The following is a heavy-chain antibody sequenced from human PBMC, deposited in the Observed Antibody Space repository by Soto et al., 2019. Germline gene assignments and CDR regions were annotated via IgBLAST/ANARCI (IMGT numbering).Heavy chain of an antibody. CDR1: GFTFSSYG. Sequence: GGSLRLSCAASGFTFSSYGMHWVRQAPGKGLEWVAVIWYDGSNKYYADSVKGRFTISRDNSKNTLYLQMNSLRAEDTAVYYCARDRRTKNWFDPWGQGTLVTVSS. D-gene: IGHD1-1*01. CDR3: ARDRRTKNWFDP. J-gene: IGHJ5*02. V-gene: IGHV3-33*01. CDR2: IWYDGSNK.